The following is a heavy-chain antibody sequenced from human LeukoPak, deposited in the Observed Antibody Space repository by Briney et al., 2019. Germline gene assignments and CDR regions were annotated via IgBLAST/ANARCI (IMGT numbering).Heavy chain of an antibody. Sequence: GASVKVSCKASGYTFINYAISWVRQAPGQGLEWMGGIIPIFGTANYAQKFQGRVTITADESTSTAYMELSSLRSEDTAVYYCARGNNYSLDYWGQGTLVTVSS. CDR1: GYTFINYA. CDR3: ARGNNYSLDY. D-gene: IGHD5-24*01. V-gene: IGHV1-69*13. J-gene: IGHJ4*02. CDR2: IIPIFGTA.